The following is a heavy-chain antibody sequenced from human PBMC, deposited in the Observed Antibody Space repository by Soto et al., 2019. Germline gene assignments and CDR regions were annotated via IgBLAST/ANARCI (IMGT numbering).Heavy chain of an antibody. D-gene: IGHD3-16*01. CDR1: GGSISSGGYY. J-gene: IGHJ4*02. Sequence: SETLSLTCTVSGGSISSGGYYWSWTRQHPGKGLEWIGYIYYSGSTNYNPSLKSRVTISVDTSKNQFSLKLSSVTAADTAVYYCARSPDPIMITFGGTRPIDYYFDYWGQGTLVTVSS. CDR3: ARSPDPIMITFGGTRPIDYYFDY. V-gene: IGHV4-61*08. CDR2: IYYSGST.